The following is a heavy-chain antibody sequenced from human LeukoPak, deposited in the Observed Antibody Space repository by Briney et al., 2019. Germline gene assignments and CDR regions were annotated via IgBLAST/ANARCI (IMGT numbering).Heavy chain of an antibody. V-gene: IGHV3-21*01. CDR1: GFTFSSYS. J-gene: IGHJ4*02. CDR2: ISSSSSYI. D-gene: IGHD6-19*01. CDR3: ARDRQWLYYFDY. Sequence: PGGSLRLSCAASGFTFSSYSMDWVRQAPGKGLEWVSSISSSSSYIYYADSVKGRFTISRDNAKSSLYLQMNSLRAEDTAVYYCARDRQWLYYFDYWGQGTLVTVSS.